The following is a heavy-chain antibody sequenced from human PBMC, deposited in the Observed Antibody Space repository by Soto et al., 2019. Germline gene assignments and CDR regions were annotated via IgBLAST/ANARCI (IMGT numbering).Heavy chain of an antibody. Sequence: PSETLSLTCAVYGGSFSGYYWSWIRQPPGKGLEWIGEINHSGSTNYNPSLKSRVTISVDTYKNQFSLKLSSVTAADTAVYYCARASYYGDYLYYFDYWGQGTLVTVSS. D-gene: IGHD4-17*01. CDR3: ARASYYGDYLYYFDY. V-gene: IGHV4-34*01. CDR1: GGSFSGYY. J-gene: IGHJ4*02. CDR2: INHSGST.